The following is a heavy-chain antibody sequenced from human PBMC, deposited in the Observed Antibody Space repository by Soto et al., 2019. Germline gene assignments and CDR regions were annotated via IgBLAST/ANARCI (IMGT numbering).Heavy chain of an antibody. CDR3: ARYSGSYWHYLDF. V-gene: IGHV5-51*01. Sequence: GESLKISCKGSGYSFASRWVAWVRQMPEKGLEWIGTIYPGDSDTKYSSAFRGHVTISADTSVSTAYLQWGSLEATDSAIYYCARYSGSYWHYLDFWGQGTLVTVSS. CDR2: IYPGDSDT. CDR1: GYSFASRW. D-gene: IGHD1-26*01. J-gene: IGHJ4*02.